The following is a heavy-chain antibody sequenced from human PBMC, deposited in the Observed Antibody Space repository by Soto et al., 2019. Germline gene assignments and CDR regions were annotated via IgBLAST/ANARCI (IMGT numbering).Heavy chain of an antibody. D-gene: IGHD2-15*01. Sequence: SETLSLTCTVSGGSISSGGYYWSWIRQHPGKGLEWIEYIYYSGSTYYNPSLKSRVTISVDTSKNQFSLKLSSVTAADTAVYYCARGVVAATRNYYYYYGMDVWGQGTTVTVSS. J-gene: IGHJ6*02. V-gene: IGHV4-31*03. CDR2: IYYSGST. CDR3: ARGVVAATRNYYYYYGMDV. CDR1: GGSISSGGYY.